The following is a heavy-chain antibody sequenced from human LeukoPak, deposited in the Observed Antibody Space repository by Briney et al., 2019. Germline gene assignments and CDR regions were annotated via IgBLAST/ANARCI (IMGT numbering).Heavy chain of an antibody. D-gene: IGHD5-18*01. J-gene: IGHJ3*02. V-gene: IGHV4-4*07. CDR1: GGFISSYY. CDR2: IYTSGST. Sequence: PSETLSLTCTVSGGFISSYYWSWIRQPAGKGLEWIGRIYTSGSTNYNPSLKSRVTMSVDTSKNQFSLRLSSVTAADTAVYYCARDLGTAMVLDAFDIWGQGTMVTVSS. CDR3: ARDLGTAMVLDAFDI.